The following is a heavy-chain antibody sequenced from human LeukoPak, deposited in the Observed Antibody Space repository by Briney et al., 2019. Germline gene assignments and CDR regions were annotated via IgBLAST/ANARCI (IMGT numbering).Heavy chain of an antibody. Sequence: PGGSLRLSCAASGFTFSQYPMNWVRQAPGKGLEWVSKISSSGDTIYYADSVKGRFTISRDNAKNSLYLQMNSLRAEDTAVYHCTRDPSYYYDSTCYNWGQGTLVTVSS. V-gene: IGHV3-48*01. CDR1: GFTFSQYP. CDR3: TRDPSYYYDSTCYN. D-gene: IGHD3-22*01. CDR2: ISSSGDTI. J-gene: IGHJ4*02.